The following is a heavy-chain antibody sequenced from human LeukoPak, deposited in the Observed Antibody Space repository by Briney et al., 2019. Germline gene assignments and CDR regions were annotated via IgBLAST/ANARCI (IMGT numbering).Heavy chain of an antibody. J-gene: IGHJ4*02. Sequence: GSLRLSCAASGFTFSSSAMHWVRQAPGKRLETVSAISSDGGRVYYGDSVKGRFTISRDNSKNTLYLQMGSLRAEDMAVYYCARWVGTRLDFWGQGTLVTVSS. CDR2: ISSDGGRV. D-gene: IGHD1-14*01. CDR1: GFTFSSSA. CDR3: ARWVGTRLDF. V-gene: IGHV3-64*02.